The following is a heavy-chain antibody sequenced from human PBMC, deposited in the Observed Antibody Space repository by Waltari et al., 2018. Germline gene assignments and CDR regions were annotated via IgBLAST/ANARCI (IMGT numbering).Heavy chain of an antibody. J-gene: IGHJ4*02. CDR3: ARRTLLKGQQLVVY. CDR1: GGPFSSYS. V-gene: IGHV1-69*01. D-gene: IGHD6-13*01. Sequence: QVQLVQSGAEVKKPGSSVKVSCKASGGPFSSYSISWVRQAPGKGPEWMGGIIPIFGTATYAQKFQGRVTITADESTSTASMELSSLRSEDTAVYYCARRTLLKGQQLVVYWGQGTLVTVSS. CDR2: IIPIFGTA.